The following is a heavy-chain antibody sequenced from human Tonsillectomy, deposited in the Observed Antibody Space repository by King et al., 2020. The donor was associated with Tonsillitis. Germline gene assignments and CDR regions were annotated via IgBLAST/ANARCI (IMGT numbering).Heavy chain of an antibody. D-gene: IGHD6-13*01. CDR3: ARNAAAASDLDY. V-gene: IGHV1-46*03. J-gene: IGHJ4*02. Sequence: GQLVQFGAEVKKPGASVKVSCKASGYTFTTYYIHWVRQAPGQGLEWMGIINPYGITTSYSQKFQGRVTMTSDTSTSTVHLELSSLRSEDTAVYYCARNAAAASDLDYWGQGTLVTVSS. CDR1: GYTFTTYY. CDR2: INPYGITT.